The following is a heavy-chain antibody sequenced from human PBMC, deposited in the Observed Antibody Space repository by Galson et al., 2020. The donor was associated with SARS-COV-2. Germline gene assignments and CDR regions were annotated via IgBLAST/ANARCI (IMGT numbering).Heavy chain of an antibody. J-gene: IGHJ6*03. Sequence: GESLKISCEASGFNFRTYSMNWVRHVPGKGLEWVSSLRGTGSYIYYANSVKGRFNISRDNAYNTVYLQMTSLRVEDTAVYYCARHRSTWYRVRDDDYYMDVWGKGTTVTVS. CDR3: ARHRSTWYRVRDDDYYMDV. CDR1: GFNFRTYS. CDR2: LRGTGSYI. D-gene: IGHD6-13*01. V-gene: IGHV3-21*06.